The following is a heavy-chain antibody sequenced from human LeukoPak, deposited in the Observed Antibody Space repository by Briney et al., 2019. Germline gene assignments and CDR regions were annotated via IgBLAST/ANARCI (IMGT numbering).Heavy chain of an antibody. CDR3: ARVWEWFGEPHAFDI. V-gene: IGHV1-46*01. CDR2: INPSGGST. CDR1: GYTFTSYY. Sequence: ASVKVSCKASGYTFTSYYMHWVRQAPGQGLEWMGIINPSGGSTSYAQKFQGRVTMTRDMSTSTAYMELGSLRSDDTAVYYCARVWEWFGEPHAFDIWGQGTMVTVSS. D-gene: IGHD3-10*01. J-gene: IGHJ3*02.